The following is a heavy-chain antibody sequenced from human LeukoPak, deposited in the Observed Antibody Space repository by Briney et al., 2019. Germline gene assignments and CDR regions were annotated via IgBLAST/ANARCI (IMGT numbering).Heavy chain of an antibody. CDR2: ISGGGST. CDR1: GFTFSSYA. D-gene: IGHD4/OR15-4a*01. Sequence: PGGSLRLSCAASGFTFSSYAMTWVRQAPGKGLEWVSAISGGGSTYYADSVKGRFTISRDDSKNTLYLQMNSLRAEDTAVYYCAKLIDYWGQGTLVTVSS. CDR3: AKLIDY. V-gene: IGHV3-23*01. J-gene: IGHJ4*02.